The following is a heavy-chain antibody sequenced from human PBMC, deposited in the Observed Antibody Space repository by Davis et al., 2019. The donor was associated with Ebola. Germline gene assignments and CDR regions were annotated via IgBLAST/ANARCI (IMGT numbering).Heavy chain of an antibody. D-gene: IGHD5-18*01. CDR2: ISGSGGST. J-gene: IGHJ6*02. CDR1: GFTFSSYA. V-gene: IGHV3-23*01. Sequence: PGGSLRLSCAASGFTFSSYAMSWVRQAPGKGLEWVSAISGSGGSTYYADSVKGRFTISRDNSKNTLYLQMNSLRAEDTAVYYCASQGESVGGYSYGYEGYYYGMDVWGQGTTVTVSS. CDR3: ASQGESVGGYSYGYEGYYYGMDV.